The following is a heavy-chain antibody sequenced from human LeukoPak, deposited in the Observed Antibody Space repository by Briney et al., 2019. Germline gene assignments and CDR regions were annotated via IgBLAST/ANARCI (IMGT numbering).Heavy chain of an antibody. Sequence: PGGSLRLSCAASGFTFDDYGMSWVRQAPGKGLEWVSGIYWNGDSIGYADSVKGRFTISRDNAKNSLYLQMNSLRAEDTAVYYCAELGITMIGGVWGKGTTVTISS. CDR2: IYWNGDSI. CDR1: GFTFDDYG. D-gene: IGHD3-10*02. CDR3: AELGITMIGGV. J-gene: IGHJ6*04. V-gene: IGHV3-20*04.